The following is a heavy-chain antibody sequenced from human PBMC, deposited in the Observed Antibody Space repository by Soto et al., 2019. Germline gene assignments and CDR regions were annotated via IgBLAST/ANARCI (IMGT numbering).Heavy chain of an antibody. V-gene: IGHV1-18*01. J-gene: IGHJ6*02. CDR1: GYTFTSYE. D-gene: IGHD3-22*01. CDR2: INPNDDNT. CDR3: ARGGYYDSSGSRNYHYYGMNV. Sequence: ASVKVSCKASGYTFTSYEINWVRQATGQGFEYLGWINPNDDNTKYAQNLQGRVSMTTDTSSNTAYMELRSLRSDDTAMYYCARGGYYDSSGSRNYHYYGMNVWGQGTTVTVSS.